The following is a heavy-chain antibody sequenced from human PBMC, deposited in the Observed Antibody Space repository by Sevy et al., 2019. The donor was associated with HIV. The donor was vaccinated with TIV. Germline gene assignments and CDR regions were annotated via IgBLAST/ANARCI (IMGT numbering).Heavy chain of an antibody. Sequence: ASVKVSCKASGGTLNNYAISWVRQAPGQGLEWMGGIIPILGIPNYAQKCQGRVTSTADKSTSTAYMELSSLRSEDTAVYYCARECSGGGIIRTTAGYFDYWGQGTLVTVSS. J-gene: IGHJ4*02. V-gene: IGHV1-69*10. CDR1: GGTLNNYA. CDR2: IIPILGIP. D-gene: IGHD1-7*01. CDR3: ARECSGGGIIRTTAGYFDY.